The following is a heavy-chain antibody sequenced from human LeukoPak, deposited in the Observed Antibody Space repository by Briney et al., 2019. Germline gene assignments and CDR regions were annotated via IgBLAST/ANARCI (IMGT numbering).Heavy chain of an antibody. CDR3: ARGGYNMIGYYFY. Sequence: SVKVSCKASGGTFSSYAVSWVRLTPGQGLEWLGGIIPVFGTTTYAQKFQAKVTMTADKSTNTAYLEISSLTSDDTAVYYCARGGYNMIGYYFYWGQGTLVTVSS. CDR2: IIPVFGTT. D-gene: IGHD3-9*01. V-gene: IGHV1-69*06. CDR1: GGTFSSYA. J-gene: IGHJ4*02.